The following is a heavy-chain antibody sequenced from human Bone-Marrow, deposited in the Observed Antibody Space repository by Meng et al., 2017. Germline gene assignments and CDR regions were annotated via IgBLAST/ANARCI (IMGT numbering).Heavy chain of an antibody. J-gene: IGHJ1*01. Sequence: QVQRQESGPGMVRSSETLSLTCTVSGASVNTGSYYWSWIRQPPGRGLELIGFIYQSGSTNNNPSLKSRVTISLDMSSNQFSLTLNSVTAADTAIYYCARGVVADPPGDWGRGTLVTVSS. CDR1: GASVNTGSYY. CDR3: ARGVVADPPGD. V-gene: IGHV4-61*01. D-gene: IGHD2-15*01. CDR2: IYQSGST.